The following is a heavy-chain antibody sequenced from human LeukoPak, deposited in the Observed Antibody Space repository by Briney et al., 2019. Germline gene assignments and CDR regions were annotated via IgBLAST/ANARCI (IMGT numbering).Heavy chain of an antibody. J-gene: IGHJ4*02. Sequence: SATLSLTCSVSGDSISGYYWTWIRQSAGNGLEWIGHIYSSGIPTSRPSLKSRLTMSVDTSKKHFALRLTSVSAADTATYYCARRADNTGWSLDYWGQGTLVTVSS. D-gene: IGHD6-19*01. CDR3: ARRADNTGWSLDY. CDR2: IYSSGIP. CDR1: GDSISGYY. V-gene: IGHV4-4*07.